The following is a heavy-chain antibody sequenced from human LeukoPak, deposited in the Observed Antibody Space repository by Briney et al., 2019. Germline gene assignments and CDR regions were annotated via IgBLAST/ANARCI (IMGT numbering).Heavy chain of an antibody. CDR2: IYTSGST. CDR1: GGSISSGSYY. V-gene: IGHV4-61*02. CDR3: ARSGYYTRHFDY. D-gene: IGHD3-3*01. Sequence: SQTLSLTCTVSGGSISSGSYYWSWIRQPAGKGLGWIGRIYTSGSTNYNPSLKSRVTISVDTSKNQFSLKLSSVTAADTAVYYCARSGYYTRHFDYWGQGTLVTVSS. J-gene: IGHJ4*02.